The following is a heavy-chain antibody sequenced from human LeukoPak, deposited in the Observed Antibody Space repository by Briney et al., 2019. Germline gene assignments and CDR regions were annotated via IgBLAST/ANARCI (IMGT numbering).Heavy chain of an antibody. CDR3: ARRRYSGSSQHFDY. J-gene: IGHJ4*02. V-gene: IGHV3-7*01. CDR2: IKQDGSEK. D-gene: IGHD1-26*01. Sequence: GGSLRLSCAASKFTFSTYWMSWVRQAPGKGLEWVANIKQDGSEKYYVDSVKGRFTISRDNAKNSLYLQMNSLRAEDTAVYYCARRRYSGSSQHFDYWGLGTLVTVCS. CDR1: KFTFSTYW.